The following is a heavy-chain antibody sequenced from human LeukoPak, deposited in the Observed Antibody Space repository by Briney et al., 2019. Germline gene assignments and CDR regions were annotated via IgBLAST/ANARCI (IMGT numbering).Heavy chain of an antibody. V-gene: IGHV4-59*01. CDR3: ARTVITGRRVDYMDA. Sequence: SETLSLTCTVSGGSISSYYWSWIRQPPGKGLEWIGYIYYSGSTNYNPSLKSRVTTSVDTSKNQFSLKLSSVTAADTAVYYCARTVITGRRVDYMDAWGKGTTVTVSS. CDR1: GGSISSYY. CDR2: IYYSGST. D-gene: IGHD3-10*01. J-gene: IGHJ6*03.